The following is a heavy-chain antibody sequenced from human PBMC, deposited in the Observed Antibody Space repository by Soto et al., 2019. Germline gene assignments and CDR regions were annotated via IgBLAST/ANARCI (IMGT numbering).Heavy chain of an antibody. V-gene: IGHV1-46*01. J-gene: IGHJ4*02. CDR2: VNPSGGST. CDR1: GYTFTSYY. Sequence: GASVKVSCKASGYTFTSYYVHWVRQAPGQGLEWMARVNPSGGSTTYAQKFQGRVTMTRDTSTGTVYMELSSLRSEDTAVYYCAREGAVAATSFDYWGQGTRVTVSS. CDR3: AREGAVAATSFDY. D-gene: IGHD6-19*01.